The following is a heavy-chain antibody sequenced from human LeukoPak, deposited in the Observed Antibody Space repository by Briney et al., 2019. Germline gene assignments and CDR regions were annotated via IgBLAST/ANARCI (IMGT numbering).Heavy chain of an antibody. D-gene: IGHD3-3*01. CDR2: ISSSSSYI. Sequence: PGGSLRLSCAASGFTFSSYSMNWVRQAPGKGLEWVSSISSSSSYIYYADSVKGRFTISRDNAKNSLYLQMNSLRAEDTAVYYCARVGTDFWSGYYFYWRQGTLVTVSS. J-gene: IGHJ4*02. CDR1: GFTFSSYS. CDR3: ARVGTDFWSGYYFY. V-gene: IGHV3-21*01.